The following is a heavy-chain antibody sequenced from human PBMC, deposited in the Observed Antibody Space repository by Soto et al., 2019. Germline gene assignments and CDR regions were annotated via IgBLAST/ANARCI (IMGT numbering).Heavy chain of an antibody. D-gene: IGHD3-16*01. CDR3: AREEAAKPSREFGYNWFDP. CDR2: IYYSGST. Sequence: SETLSLTCTVSGGSISSYYWSWIRQPPGKGLEWIGYIYYSGSTNYNPSLKSRVTISVDTSKNQFSLKLSSVTAADTAVYYCAREEAAKPSREFGYNWFDPWGQGTLVTVSS. V-gene: IGHV4-59*01. CDR1: GGSISSYY. J-gene: IGHJ5*02.